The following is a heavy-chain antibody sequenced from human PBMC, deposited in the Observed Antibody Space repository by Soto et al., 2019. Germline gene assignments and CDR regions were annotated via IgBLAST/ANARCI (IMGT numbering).Heavy chain of an antibody. D-gene: IGHD3-22*01. CDR3: ARDGPVVLAVDY. CDR2: INPYGGAA. Sequence: ASVKVSCKASGYTFTSTWMHWVRQAPGQGLEWMGIINPYGGAATYAEKFQGRVTMTRDTSTATDYMELSSLRSEDTAMYYCARDGPVVLAVDYWGQGTLVTVSS. J-gene: IGHJ4*02. CDR1: GYTFTSTW. V-gene: IGHV1-46*01.